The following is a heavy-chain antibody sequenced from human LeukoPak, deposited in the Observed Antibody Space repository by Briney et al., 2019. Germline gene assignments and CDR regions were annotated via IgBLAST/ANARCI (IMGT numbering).Heavy chain of an antibody. V-gene: IGHV4-34*01. CDR1: GGSFSGYY. CDR2: INHSGST. Sequence: SETLSLTCAVYGGSFSGYYWSWIRQPPGKGLEWIGEINHSGSTNYNPSLKSRVTISVDTSKNQFSLKLSSVTAADTAVYYCARGLIWFGYYFDYWGQGTLVTVSS. J-gene: IGHJ4*02. CDR3: ARGLIWFGYYFDY. D-gene: IGHD3-10*01.